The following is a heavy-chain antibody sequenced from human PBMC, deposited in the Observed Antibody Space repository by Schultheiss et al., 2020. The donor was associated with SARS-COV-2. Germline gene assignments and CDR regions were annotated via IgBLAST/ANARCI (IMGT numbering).Heavy chain of an antibody. D-gene: IGHD2/OR15-2a*01. J-gene: IGHJ1*01. Sequence: GESLKISCAASGFTFSSSEMNWVRQAPGKGLEWISYISGGSGALYYADSVRGRFTISRDNAKNSLYLQMNSLRAEDTAVYYCARDGSSLFFAEYFQHWGQGTLVTVSS. CDR1: GFTFSSSE. V-gene: IGHV3-48*03. CDR3: ARDGSSLFFAEYFQH. CDR2: ISGGSGAL.